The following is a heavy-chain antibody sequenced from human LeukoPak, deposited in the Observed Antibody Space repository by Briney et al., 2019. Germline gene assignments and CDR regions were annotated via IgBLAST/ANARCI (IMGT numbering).Heavy chain of an antibody. J-gene: IGHJ4*02. D-gene: IGHD6-19*01. CDR2: IIPIFGTA. Sequence: GASVMVSCKASGGTFSSYAISWVRQARGQGLEWMGGIIPIFGTANYAQKFQGRVTITADESTSTAYMELSSLRSEDTAVYYCARVRCGSGCWFDYWGQGTLVTVSS. V-gene: IGHV1-69*13. CDR3: ARVRCGSGCWFDY. CDR1: GGTFSSYA.